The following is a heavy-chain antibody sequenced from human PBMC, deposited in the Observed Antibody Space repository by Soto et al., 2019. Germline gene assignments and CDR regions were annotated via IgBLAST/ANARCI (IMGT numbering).Heavy chain of an antibody. J-gene: IGHJ4*02. CDR1: GGTFSSYA. D-gene: IGHD3-3*01. CDR2: IIPIFGTA. CDR3: ARAGPEYDFWSGYFQFDY. V-gene: IGHV1-69*13. Sequence: SVKVSCKASGGTFSSYAISWVRQAPGQGLEWMGGIIPIFGTANYAQKFQGRVTITADESTSTAYMELSSLRSEDTAVYYCARAGPEYDFWSGYFQFDYWGQGTMVTVYS.